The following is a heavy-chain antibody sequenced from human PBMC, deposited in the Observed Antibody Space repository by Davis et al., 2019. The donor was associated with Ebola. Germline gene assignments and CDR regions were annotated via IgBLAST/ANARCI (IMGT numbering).Heavy chain of an antibody. V-gene: IGHV3-48*03. CDR2: ISGSATST. CDR1: GVTFDDYA. J-gene: IGHJ4*02. Sequence: SLKISCAASGVTFDDYAMHWVRHAPGKGLEWVSYISGSATSTFYADSVKGRFTISRDNARDSLYLQMDSLRVEDTAIYYCARDAFSLSRYDTEDHWGQGTLVTVSS. D-gene: IGHD3-9*01. CDR3: ARDAFSLSRYDTEDH.